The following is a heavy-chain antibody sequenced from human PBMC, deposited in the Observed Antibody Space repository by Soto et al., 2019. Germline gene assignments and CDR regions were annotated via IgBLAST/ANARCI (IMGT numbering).Heavy chain of an antibody. D-gene: IGHD3-3*01. CDR1: GFTFSSYG. CDR3: AKDRTPIPIFGVAMGY. J-gene: IGHJ4*02. V-gene: IGHV3-30*18. CDR2: ISYDGSNK. Sequence: PGGSLRLSCAASGFTFSSYGMHWVRQAPGKGLEWVAVISYDGSNKYYADSVKGRFTISRENSKNTLYLQMNSLRAEDTAVFYCAKDRTPIPIFGVAMGYWGQGTLVTVSS.